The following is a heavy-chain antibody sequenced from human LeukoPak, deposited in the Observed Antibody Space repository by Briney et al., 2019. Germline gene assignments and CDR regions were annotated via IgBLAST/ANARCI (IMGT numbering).Heavy chain of an antibody. J-gene: IGHJ4*02. CDR2: IIPVLGIA. D-gene: IGHD2-8*02. CDR1: GGTLSSYP. Sequence: SVKVSCKASGGTLSSYPICWVRQAPGQGLEWMARIIPVLGIANYAQTFQGRVTITADKSSSTAYMELSSLRSEDTAVYYCARIRGTESGLSHFDSWGPGTLVSVSS. V-gene: IGHV1-69*02. CDR3: ARIRGTESGLSHFDS.